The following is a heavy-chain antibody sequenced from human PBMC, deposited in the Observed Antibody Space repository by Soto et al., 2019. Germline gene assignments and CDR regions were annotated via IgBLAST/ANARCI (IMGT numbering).Heavy chain of an antibody. V-gene: IGHV4-38-2*01. CDR3: ARGYSGSYFDF. Sequence: PSETLSLTCAVSGYSTSGGYYWGWIRQPPGKGLEWIGSIYHSGSTYFNPSLKSRVTISVDSSKNHLSLKLTSVTAADTAVYFCARGYSGSYFDFWGQGTLVTVSS. CDR2: IYHSGST. D-gene: IGHD1-26*01. CDR1: GYSTSGGYY. J-gene: IGHJ4*02.